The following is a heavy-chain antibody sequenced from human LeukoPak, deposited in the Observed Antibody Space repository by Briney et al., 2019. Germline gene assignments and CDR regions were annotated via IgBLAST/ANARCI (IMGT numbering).Heavy chain of an antibody. CDR2: IYHSGST. CDR1: GGSISSGGYY. Sequence: PSQTLSLTCTVSGGSISSGGYYWSWIRQPPGKGLEWIGYIYHSGSTYYNPSLKSRVTISVDRSKNQFSLKLSSVTAADTAVYYCARDVRIPLWFGELRGDAFDIWGQGTMVTVSS. J-gene: IGHJ3*02. CDR3: ARDVRIPLWFGELRGDAFDI. V-gene: IGHV4-30-2*01. D-gene: IGHD3-10*01.